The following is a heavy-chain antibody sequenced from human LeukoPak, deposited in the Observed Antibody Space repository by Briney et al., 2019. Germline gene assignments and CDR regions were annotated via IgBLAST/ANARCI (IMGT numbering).Heavy chain of an antibody. V-gene: IGHV1-69*13. Sequence: ASVKVSCKASGGTFSSYAISWVRQAPGQGLEWMGGIIPIFGTANYAQKFQGRVTITADESTSTAYMELSSLRSEDTAVYYCARTGGSGSYLLYYWGQGTLVTVSS. D-gene: IGHD1-26*01. CDR2: IIPIFGTA. J-gene: IGHJ4*02. CDR1: GGTFSSYA. CDR3: ARTGGSGSYLLYY.